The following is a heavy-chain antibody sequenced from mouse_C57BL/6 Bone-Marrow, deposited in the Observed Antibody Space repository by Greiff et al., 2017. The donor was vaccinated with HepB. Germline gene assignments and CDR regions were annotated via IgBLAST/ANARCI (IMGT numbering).Heavy chain of an antibody. Sequence: QVQLQQPGAELVRPGTSVKLSCKASGYTFTSYWMHWVKQRPGQGLEWIGVIDPSDSYTNYNQKFKGKATLTVDTSSSTAYMQLSSLTSEDSAVYYCARGYYYGPAWFAYWGQGTLVTVSA. V-gene: IGHV1-59*01. CDR2: IDPSDSYT. D-gene: IGHD1-1*01. CDR3: ARGYYYGPAWFAY. CDR1: GYTFTSYW. J-gene: IGHJ3*01.